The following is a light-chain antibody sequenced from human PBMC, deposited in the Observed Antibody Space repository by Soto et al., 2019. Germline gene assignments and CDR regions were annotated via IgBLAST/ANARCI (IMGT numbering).Light chain of an antibody. J-gene: IGKJ5*01. CDR3: QQYDNLPII. V-gene: IGKV1-33*01. CDR1: QDIRKY. CDR2: DAS. Sequence: IHMTRSPSSLSASVVEIVTIAFQASQDIRKYLNWYQQKPGKAPKLLIYDASTLETGVPSRFSGSGSGTDFTFTISSLQPEDFATYYCQQYDNLPIIFGQGTHWRL.